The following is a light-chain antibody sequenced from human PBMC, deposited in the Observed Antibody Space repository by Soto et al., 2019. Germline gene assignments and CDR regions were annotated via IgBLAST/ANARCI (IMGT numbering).Light chain of an antibody. V-gene: IGKV1-39*01. CDR2: AAS. CDR3: QQSYSTPPVT. CDR1: QSISSC. Sequence: SSLSASVGDRVTITCRASQSISSCLNWDQQKPGKAPKLLIYAASSLQSGVPSRFSGSGSGTDFTLTISSLQPEDFATYYCQQSYSTPPVTFGPGTKVAI. J-gene: IGKJ3*01.